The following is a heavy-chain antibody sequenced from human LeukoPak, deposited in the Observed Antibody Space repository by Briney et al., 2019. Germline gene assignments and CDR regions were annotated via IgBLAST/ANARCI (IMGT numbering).Heavy chain of an antibody. Sequence: SETLSLTCAIYGGSFSGYYWSWIRQPPGKGLEWMGEIKHSESTNYNPYLKSRVTISVDTSKNQFSLNLSSVTAADTAVYYCARFGKNSISMVRGQNYYYGMDVWGQGTTVTVSS. CDR1: GGSFSGYY. J-gene: IGHJ6*02. CDR3: ARFGKNSISMVRGQNYYYGMDV. CDR2: IKHSEST. V-gene: IGHV4-34*01. D-gene: IGHD3-10*01.